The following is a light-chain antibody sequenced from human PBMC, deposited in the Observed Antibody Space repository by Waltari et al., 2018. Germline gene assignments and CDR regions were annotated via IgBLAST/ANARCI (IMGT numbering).Light chain of an antibody. CDR3: QQYYSSPWT. CDR1: QSIATY. Sequence: DIQLTQSPSSLSASVGDRLTITCRATQSIATYLNWYQHKPGKAPELLIPAASGLHGEVPSRFSVSGSGADFTLTISSLQPEDFATYYCQQYYSSPWTFGQGTKVEIK. CDR2: AAS. J-gene: IGKJ1*01. V-gene: IGKV1-39*01.